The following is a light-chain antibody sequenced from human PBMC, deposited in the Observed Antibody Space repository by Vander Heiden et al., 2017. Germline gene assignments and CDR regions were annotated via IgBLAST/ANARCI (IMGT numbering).Light chain of an antibody. J-gene: IGKJ1*01. V-gene: IGKV4-1*01. CDR3: EQHSTKT. CDR2: WVS. Sequence: DIVLTQSPASLAVSLGERATINCKSSQSVLSSFNSKNHLAWFRQKPRQPPELLIYWVSTRESGVPDRFSGSGSGTDFTLTISNMQAEDVAVYYCEQHSTKTFGQGTKVEIK. CDR1: QSVLSSFNSKNH.